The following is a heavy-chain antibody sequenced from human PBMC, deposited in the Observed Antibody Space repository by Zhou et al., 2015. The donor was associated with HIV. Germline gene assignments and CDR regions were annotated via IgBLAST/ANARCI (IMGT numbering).Heavy chain of an antibody. J-gene: IGHJ6*02. CDR2: ISAYNGNT. V-gene: IGHV1-18*01. CDR3: ARYGVGATEMGYYYYYYGMDV. Sequence: QVQLVQSGAEVKKPGASVKVSCKASGYTFTSYGISWVRQAPGQGLEWMGWISAYNGNTNYAQKLQGRVTMTTDTSTSTAYMELRSLRSDDTAVYYCARYGVGATEMGYYYYYYGMDVWGQGTTVTVSS. D-gene: IGHD1-26*01. CDR1: GYTFTSYG.